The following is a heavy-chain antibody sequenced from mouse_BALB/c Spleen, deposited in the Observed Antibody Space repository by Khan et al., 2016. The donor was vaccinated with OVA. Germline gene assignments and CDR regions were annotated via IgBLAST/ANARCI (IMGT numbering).Heavy chain of an antibody. V-gene: IGHV3-2*02. CDR1: GYSITSYYA. CDR3: ARSIMAN. Sequence: EVQLQESGPGLVKPSQSLSLTCTVTGYSITSYYAWNGIRQSPGNKLECMANIRYSGSTSYNPSLKSRTSITRDTSKNPFCLQLNYVTSEDTATYYSARSIMANWGQGTTLTVSS. J-gene: IGHJ2*01. CDR2: IRYSGST.